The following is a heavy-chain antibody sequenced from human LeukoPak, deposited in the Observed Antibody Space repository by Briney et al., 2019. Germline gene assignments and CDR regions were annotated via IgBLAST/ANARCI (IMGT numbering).Heavy chain of an antibody. D-gene: IGHD3-22*01. J-gene: IGHJ6*02. CDR2: IIPILGIA. Sequence: SVKVSCKASGGTFSSYAISWVRQAPGQGLEWMGRIIPILGIANYAQKFQGRVTITADKSTSTAYMELSSLRSEDTAVYYCASNSGGYDDYYYGMDVWGQGSTVTVSS. CDR1: GGTFSSYA. CDR3: ASNSGGYDDYYYGMDV. V-gene: IGHV1-69*04.